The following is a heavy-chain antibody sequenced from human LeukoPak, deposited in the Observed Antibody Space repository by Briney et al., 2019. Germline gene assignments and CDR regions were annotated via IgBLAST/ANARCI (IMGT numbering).Heavy chain of an antibody. V-gene: IGHV3-23*01. Sequence: PGGSLRLSCEASGFSFSSYAMTWVRQAPGKGLEWVSAIGGGGASTYYADSVKGHFTISRDNSKNTLYLQMNSLRAEDTAIYYCARQGWARVVPAAIGWGQGPLVTVSS. J-gene: IGHJ4*02. D-gene: IGHD2-2*01. CDR1: GFSFSSYA. CDR2: IGGGGAST. CDR3: ARQGWARVVPAAIG.